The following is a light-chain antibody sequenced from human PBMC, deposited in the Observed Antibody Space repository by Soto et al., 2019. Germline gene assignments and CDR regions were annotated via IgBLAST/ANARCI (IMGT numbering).Light chain of an antibody. CDR1: SSDVGSCNY. V-gene: IGLV2-14*01. J-gene: IGLJ1*01. Sequence: QSALTQPASVSGSPGQSITISCTGTSSDVGSCNYVSWYQQHPGKAPKPMIYEVSDRPSGISSRFSGSKSGNTASLTISGLQTEDEADYSCSSYTSSSTLFGTGTKVTVL. CDR3: SSYTSSSTL. CDR2: EVS.